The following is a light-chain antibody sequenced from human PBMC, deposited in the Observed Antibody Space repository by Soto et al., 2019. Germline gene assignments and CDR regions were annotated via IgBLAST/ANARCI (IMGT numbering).Light chain of an antibody. V-gene: IGKV3-15*01. CDR1: QSVSSN. Sequence: EIVMTQSPATLSVSTGERATLSCRASQSVSSNLAWYQQKPGQAPRLLIYGASTRATGIPARFSGSGSGTEFTLPISSLQSEDFAVYYCQQYNNWPPGTFGQGTKLEIK. J-gene: IGKJ2*02. CDR2: GAS. CDR3: QQYNNWPPGT.